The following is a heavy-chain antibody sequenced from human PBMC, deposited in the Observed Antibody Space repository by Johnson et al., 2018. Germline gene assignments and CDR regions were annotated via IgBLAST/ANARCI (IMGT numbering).Heavy chain of an antibody. Sequence: QVQLVESGGGVVQPGRSLRLSCAASGFTFSLYGMHWVRQAPGKGLEWVALIWSDGSNEFYADYVKGRFTVSRDNSQNTLYLQMDSLRAEDTALYYCARDHIPARHRDYWGQGTLVTVSS. CDR2: IWSDGSNE. J-gene: IGHJ4*02. CDR1: GFTFSLYG. D-gene: IGHD6-6*01. CDR3: ARDHIPARHRDY. V-gene: IGHV3-33*01.